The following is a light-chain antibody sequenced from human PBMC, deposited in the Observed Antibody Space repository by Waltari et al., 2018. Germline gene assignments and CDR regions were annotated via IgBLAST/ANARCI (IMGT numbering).Light chain of an antibody. Sequence: SYELTQPLSVSVPLGQPARITCGGTTIGRKNVHWYQQKPRQAPVLGIYRDSNRPSGIPERFSGSNSGNTATLTISRAQAGDEADYYCQVWDSSLYVFGTGTKVTVL. V-gene: IGLV3-9*01. CDR2: RDS. J-gene: IGLJ1*01. CDR3: QVWDSSLYV. CDR1: TIGRKN.